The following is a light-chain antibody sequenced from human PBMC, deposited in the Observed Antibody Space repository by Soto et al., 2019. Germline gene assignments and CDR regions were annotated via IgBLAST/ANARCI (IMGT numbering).Light chain of an antibody. Sequence: EIVLTQSPATLSLSPGERATLSCRAGQSVSTFLAWYQQKPGQAPRPLIYDASKRATGIPIRFSGSGSGTDFTLTISSLEPEDFAVYYCQQRINWPLTFGGGTKVEIK. J-gene: IGKJ4*01. CDR2: DAS. CDR1: QSVSTF. V-gene: IGKV3-11*01. CDR3: QQRINWPLT.